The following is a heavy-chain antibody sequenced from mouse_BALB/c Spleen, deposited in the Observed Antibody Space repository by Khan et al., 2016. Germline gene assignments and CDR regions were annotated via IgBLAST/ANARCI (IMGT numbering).Heavy chain of an antibody. CDR3: ARTARIKY. J-gene: IGHJ2*01. Sequence: EVQLQESGPGLVKPSQSLSLTCTVTGYSITSGYGWNWIRQFPGNKLEWMGYISYSGSTNYNPSLKSRISITRDTSENQFFLQLKAVTTEDTATYDCARTARIKYWGQGTTLTVSS. CDR1: GYSITSGYG. V-gene: IGHV3-2*02. CDR2: ISYSGST. D-gene: IGHD1-2*01.